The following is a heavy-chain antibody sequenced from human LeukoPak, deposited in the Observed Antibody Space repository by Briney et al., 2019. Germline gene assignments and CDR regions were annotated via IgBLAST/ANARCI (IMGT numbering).Heavy chain of an antibody. J-gene: IGHJ1*01. D-gene: IGHD5-18*01. Sequence: SETLSLTCTVSDGSISSSSYYWGWIRQPPGKGLEWIGSIYYSGSTYYNPSLKSRVTISVDTSKNQFSLKLSSVTAAATAVYYCARDVDTAISFQHWGQGTLGTVSS. V-gene: IGHV4-39*07. CDR1: DGSISSSSYY. CDR3: ARDVDTAISFQH. CDR2: IYYSGST.